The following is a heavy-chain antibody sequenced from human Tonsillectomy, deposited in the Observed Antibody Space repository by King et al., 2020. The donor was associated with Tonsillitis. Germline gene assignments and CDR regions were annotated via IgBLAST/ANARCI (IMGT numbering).Heavy chain of an antibody. V-gene: IGHV3-21*01. J-gene: IGHJ4*02. CDR2: ISTSSNYI. D-gene: IGHD4-17*01. CDR3: ARDSYGDLKRVSGFDY. CDR1: GFTFSYYN. Sequence: QLVQSGGGLVKPGGSLRLSCAASGFTFSYYNMNWVRQAPGKGLEWVSSISTSSNYIYYADSVKGRFTISRDNARNSLYLQMNSLRAEETAVYYCARDSYGDLKRVSGFDYWGQGTLVTVSS.